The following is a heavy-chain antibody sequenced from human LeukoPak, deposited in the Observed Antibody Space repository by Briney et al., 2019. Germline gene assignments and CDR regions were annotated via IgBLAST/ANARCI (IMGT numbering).Heavy chain of an antibody. D-gene: IGHD3-22*01. Sequence: PGGSLRLSCAASAPTADICAMHWVRQAPGKGLEWVSGISWNSGSIGYADSVKGRFTISRDNAKNSLYLQMNSLRADDTALYYCAKATPVDGYYYDRIRDGFDIWGQGTMVTVSS. CDR1: APTADICA. J-gene: IGHJ3*02. V-gene: IGHV3-9*02. CDR2: ISWNSGSI. CDR3: AKATPVDGYYYDRIRDGFDI.